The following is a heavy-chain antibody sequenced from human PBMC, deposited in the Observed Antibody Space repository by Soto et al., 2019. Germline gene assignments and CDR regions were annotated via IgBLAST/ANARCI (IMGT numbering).Heavy chain of an antibody. CDR1: GFTFSSYA. CDR3: ARDFYSGYDFSRLYFDY. J-gene: IGHJ4*02. Sequence: QVQLVESGGGVVQPGRSLRLSCAASGFTFSSYAMHWVRQAPGKGLEWVAVISYDGSNKYYADSVKGRFTISRDNSKNTLYLQMNSLRAEDTAVYYCARDFYSGYDFSRLYFDYWGQGTLVTVSS. D-gene: IGHD5-12*01. CDR2: ISYDGSNK. V-gene: IGHV3-30-3*01.